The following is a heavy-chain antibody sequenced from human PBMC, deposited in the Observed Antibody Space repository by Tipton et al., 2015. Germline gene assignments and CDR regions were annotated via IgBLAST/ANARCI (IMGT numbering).Heavy chain of an antibody. V-gene: IGHV4-61*02. CDR2: IYTSGST. J-gene: IGHJ5*02. Sequence: TLSLTCSVSGGSVSSESFYWSWIRQPAGKGLEWIGRIYTSGSTNYNPSLKSRVTMSVDTSKNQFSLKLNSVTAADTAVYYCATGGSWGQGTLVTVSS. D-gene: IGHD4-23*01. CDR3: ATGGS. CDR1: GGSVSSESFY.